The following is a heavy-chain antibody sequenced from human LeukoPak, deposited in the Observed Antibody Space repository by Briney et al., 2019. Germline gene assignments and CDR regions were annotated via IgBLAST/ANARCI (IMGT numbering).Heavy chain of an antibody. J-gene: IGHJ3*02. V-gene: IGHV3-33*01. CDR1: GFTFSYDG. D-gene: IGHD6-13*01. CDR2: VWYDGSNK. CDR3: ARVMQQLVQGAFDM. Sequence: GGSLRLSCAASGFTFSYDGMHWVRQAPGKGLEWVAVVWYDGSNKYYADSVKGRFTIARDNSKNTLYLQMNSMRAEDMAVYYCARVMQQLVQGAFDMWGQGTLVNVSS.